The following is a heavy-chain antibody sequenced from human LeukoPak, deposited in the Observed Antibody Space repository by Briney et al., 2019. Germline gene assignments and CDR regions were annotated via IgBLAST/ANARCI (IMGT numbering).Heavy chain of an antibody. CDR3: ARDGDSSSFDY. Sequence: GGSLRLSCAASGFTFSSYWMHWVRQAPGKGLVWVSRINSDGSSTSYADSVKGRFTISRDNAKNTLYLQMNSLRAEDTVVYYCARDGDSSSFDYWGQGTLVTVSS. CDR1: GFTFSSYW. V-gene: IGHV3-74*01. CDR2: INSDGSST. J-gene: IGHJ4*02. D-gene: IGHD6-6*01.